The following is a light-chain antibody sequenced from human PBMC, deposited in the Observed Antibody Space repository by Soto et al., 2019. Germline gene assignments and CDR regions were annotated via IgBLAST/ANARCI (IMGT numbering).Light chain of an antibody. CDR2: SAS. Sequence: LTQSPGTLSLFPGERATLSCRASRCVTNYLAWYQHKPGQAPRLLISSASDRATGIPVRFSGSGSGTDFTLTISSLEPEDSAVYYCQQRSNWPPTFGQGTKVDIK. V-gene: IGKV3-11*01. CDR1: RCVTNY. J-gene: IGKJ1*01. CDR3: QQRSNWPPT.